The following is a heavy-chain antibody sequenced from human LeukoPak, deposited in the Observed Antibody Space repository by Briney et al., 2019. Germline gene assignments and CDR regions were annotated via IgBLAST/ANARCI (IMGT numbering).Heavy chain of an antibody. J-gene: IGHJ4*02. Sequence: GGSLRLSCAASGFTFSSYAMSWARQAPGKGLEWVSAISGSGGSTYYADSVKGRFTISRDNSKNTLYLQMNSLRAEDTAVYYCAKDWDSGSYFGYWGQGTLVTVSS. CDR1: GFTFSSYA. CDR2: ISGSGGST. D-gene: IGHD1-26*01. V-gene: IGHV3-23*01. CDR3: AKDWDSGSYFGY.